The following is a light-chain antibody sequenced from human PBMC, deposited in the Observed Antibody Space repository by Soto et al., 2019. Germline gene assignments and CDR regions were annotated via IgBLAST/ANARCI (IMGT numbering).Light chain of an antibody. V-gene: IGKV3-11*01. CDR1: QRVSND. Sequence: EIVMTQSPATLSVSPGERATLSCRASQRVSNDFAWYQQKPDQAPRLLIYGASTRATGVPARFSGSGSGTDFTLTITSLEPEDFAVYSCQQRSDWPITFGQGTRLEIK. J-gene: IGKJ5*01. CDR2: GAS. CDR3: QQRSDWPIT.